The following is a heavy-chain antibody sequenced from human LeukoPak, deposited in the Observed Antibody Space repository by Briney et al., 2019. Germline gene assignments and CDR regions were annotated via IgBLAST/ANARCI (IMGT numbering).Heavy chain of an antibody. V-gene: IGHV3-23*01. Sequence: GGSLRLSCATSGFISSHHGMNWVRQAPGKGLEWVSGIRADAVTTYYADSVKGRFIISRDNSKSTVYLQMNSLSAEDAAVYYCVKDDGWVQYANWGQGTLVTVSS. D-gene: IGHD5-24*01. CDR2: IRADAVTT. CDR3: VKDDGWVQYAN. J-gene: IGHJ4*02. CDR1: GFISSHHG.